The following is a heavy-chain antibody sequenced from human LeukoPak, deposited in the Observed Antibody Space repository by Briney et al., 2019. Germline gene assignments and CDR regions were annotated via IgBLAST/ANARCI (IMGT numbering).Heavy chain of an antibody. CDR1: GFTFSDYY. J-gene: IGHJ4*02. Sequence: GASVKVSCKASGFTFSDYYMHWVRQAPGQGLEWVGWINPHSGDANYAQKFQGRVTMTRDTSISTAYMELSRLRSDDTAVYYCARRVYESSSYEFDYWGQGPLVTVSS. V-gene: IGHV1-2*02. CDR2: INPHSGDA. D-gene: IGHD3-22*01. CDR3: ARRVYESSSYEFDY.